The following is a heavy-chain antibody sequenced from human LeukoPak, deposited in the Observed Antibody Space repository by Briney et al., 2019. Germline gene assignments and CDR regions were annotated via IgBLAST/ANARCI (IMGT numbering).Heavy chain of an antibody. CDR1: GFTFSNYA. CDR3: AKAPSPGYCSSTSCYYDY. J-gene: IGHJ4*02. CDR2: ISDNGGST. Sequence: PGGSLRLSCAASGFTFSNYAISWVRQAPGKGLEWVTAISDNGGSTYYADSVKGRFTISRDNSKNTLYLQMNSLRGDDTAVYHCAKAPSPGYCSSTSCYYDYWGQGTLVTVSS. D-gene: IGHD2-2*01. V-gene: IGHV3-23*01.